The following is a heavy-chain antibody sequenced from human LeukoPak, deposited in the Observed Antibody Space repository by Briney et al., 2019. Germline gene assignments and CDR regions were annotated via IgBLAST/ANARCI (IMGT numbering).Heavy chain of an antibody. Sequence: SETLSLTCAVYGGSFSGYYWSWIRQPPGKGLEWIGEINHSGSTNYNPSLKSRVTISVDTSKNQFSLKLSSVTAADTAVYYCAREAVDTAMVPSYFDYWGQGTLVTVSS. CDR2: INHSGST. J-gene: IGHJ4*02. CDR1: GGSFSGYY. CDR3: AREAVDTAMVPSYFDY. D-gene: IGHD5-18*01. V-gene: IGHV4-34*01.